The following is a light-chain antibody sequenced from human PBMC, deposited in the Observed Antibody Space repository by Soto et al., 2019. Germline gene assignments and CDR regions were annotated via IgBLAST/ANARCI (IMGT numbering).Light chain of an antibody. J-gene: IGLJ1*01. CDR1: KNDIGVYDF. Sequence: QSGLTQPPSASGSPGQSGTISCTGTKNDIGVYDFVSWYQHHPGKAPRLIIYEVVQRPSGVPDRFSGSKSGNTASLTVSGLQAADEAHYFCTSYAGSNPYVFGSGSQVAVL. CDR2: EVV. V-gene: IGLV2-8*01. CDR3: TSYAGSNPYV.